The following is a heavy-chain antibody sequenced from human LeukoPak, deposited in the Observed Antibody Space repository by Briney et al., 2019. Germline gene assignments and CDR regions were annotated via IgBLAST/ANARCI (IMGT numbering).Heavy chain of an antibody. CDR3: ARSVGTRDGYKNFDY. V-gene: IGHV1-2*02. CDR2: IKPNGGGT. D-gene: IGHD5-24*01. J-gene: IGHJ4*02. CDR1: VYTFTGYY. Sequence: ASVEVSFKASVYTFTGYYMHWVRQAPGQALEWIGGIKPNGGGTNYEKKFQGTVTMTRDTTISTAYKELSRLRSDDTAVYYSARSVGTRDGYKNFDYWSQGTLVTVSS.